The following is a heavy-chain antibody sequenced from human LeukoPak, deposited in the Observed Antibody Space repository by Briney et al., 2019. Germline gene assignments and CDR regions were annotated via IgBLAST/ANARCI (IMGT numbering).Heavy chain of an antibody. CDR1: GYTFTSYA. CDR3: ARGPRIAVAGAFDI. CDR2: INAGNGNT. V-gene: IGHV1-3*01. J-gene: IGHJ3*02. D-gene: IGHD6-19*01. Sequence: ASVKVSCTASGYTFTSYAMHWVRQAPGQRLEWMGWINAGNGNTKYSQKFQGRVTITRDTSASTAYMELSSLRSEDTAVYYCARGPRIAVAGAFDIWGQGTMVTVSS.